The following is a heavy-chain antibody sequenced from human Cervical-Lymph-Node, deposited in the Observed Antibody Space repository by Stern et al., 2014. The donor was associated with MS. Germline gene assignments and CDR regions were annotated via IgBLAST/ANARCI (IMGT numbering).Heavy chain of an antibody. Sequence: VHLVESGAEVKKPGSSVKVSCKASGGTFSSYAISWVRQAPGHGLEWMGGVIPIFGTANYAQKFQGRVTITADESTSTAYMELSSLRSEDTAVYYCARGELKEGLVRGMDVWGQGTTVTVSS. D-gene: IGHD1-26*01. V-gene: IGHV1-69*01. CDR1: GGTFSSYA. CDR3: ARGELKEGLVRGMDV. CDR2: VIPIFGTA. J-gene: IGHJ6*02.